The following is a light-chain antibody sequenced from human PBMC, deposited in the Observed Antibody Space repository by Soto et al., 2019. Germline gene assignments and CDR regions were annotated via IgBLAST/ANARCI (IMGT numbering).Light chain of an antibody. CDR3: CSYAGSFTWV. V-gene: IGLV2-11*01. CDR1: TGDVGAYNF. Sequence: QSALTQPRSVSGSPGQSVTISCTGTTGDVGAYNFVSWYQLHPDKAPKLMIYDANKRPSGVPDRFSASKSGNTASLTISWLQAEDEADYYCCSYAGSFTWVFGGGTKLTVL. CDR2: DAN. J-gene: IGLJ3*02.